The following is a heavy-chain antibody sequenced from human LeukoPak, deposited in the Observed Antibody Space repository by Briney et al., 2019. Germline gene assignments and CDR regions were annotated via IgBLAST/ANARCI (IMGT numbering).Heavy chain of an antibody. CDR1: GFTLSSYD. CDR2: INGSGGST. J-gene: IGHJ4*02. V-gene: IGHV3-23*01. CDR3: AKAHYDSSGYYYCSFDY. Sequence: GGSLRLSCAASGFTLSSYDMSWVRQAPGKGLEWVSAINGSGGSTYYADSVKGRFTISRDNSNNTLYLQMNSLRAEDTAVYYCAKAHYDSSGYYYCSFDYWGQGTLVTVSS. D-gene: IGHD3-22*01.